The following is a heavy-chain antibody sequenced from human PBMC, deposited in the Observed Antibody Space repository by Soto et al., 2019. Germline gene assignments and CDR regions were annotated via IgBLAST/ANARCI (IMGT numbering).Heavy chain of an antibody. D-gene: IGHD2-2*01. CDR2: IRSKANSYAT. V-gene: IGHV3-73*01. Sequence: EVQLVESGGGLVQPGGSLKLSCAASGFTFSGSAMHWVRQASGKGLEWVGRIRSKANSYATAYAASVKGRFTISRGDSKNTAYLQMNSLKTEDRAVYYCTREVGYWSSTSCYLQRHISYWFDPWGQGTLVTVPS. CDR1: GFTFSGSA. J-gene: IGHJ5*02. CDR3: TREVGYWSSTSCYLQRHISYWFDP.